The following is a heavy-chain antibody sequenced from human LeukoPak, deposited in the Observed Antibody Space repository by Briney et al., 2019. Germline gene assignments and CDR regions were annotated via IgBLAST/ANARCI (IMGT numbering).Heavy chain of an antibody. V-gene: IGHV4-59*01. J-gene: IGHJ4*02. D-gene: IGHD3-3*01. CDR2: IYYSGST. CDR1: GGSISSYY. Sequence: PSETLSLTCTVSGGSISSYYWSWIRQPPGKGLEWIGYIYYSGSTNYNPSLKSRVTISVDTSKNQFSLKLSSVTAADMAVYYCAVTYDDFWSGYFYFDYWGQGTLVTVSS. CDR3: AVTYDDFWSGYFYFDY.